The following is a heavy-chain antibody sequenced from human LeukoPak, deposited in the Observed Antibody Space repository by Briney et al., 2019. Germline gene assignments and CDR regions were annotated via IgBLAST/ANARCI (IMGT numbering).Heavy chain of an antibody. V-gene: IGHV4-59*01. CDR2: SYCGGMT. CDR1: GGSLSRYY. CDR3: AGGPRTGATGYFDY. D-gene: IGHD1-26*01. Sequence: KPSETLSLTCNVSGGSLSRYYWSWIRQPPGKGLPWVGDSYCGGMTMYNASLKSRVTISLDTSKSQFCLYLMSVTAAGTAVYDCAGGPRTGATGYFDYWGQESLVTVSS. J-gene: IGHJ4*02.